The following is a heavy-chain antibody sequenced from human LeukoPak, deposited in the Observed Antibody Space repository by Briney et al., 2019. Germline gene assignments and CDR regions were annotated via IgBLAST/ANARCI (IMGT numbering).Heavy chain of an antibody. CDR2: ISGSSSAI. CDR3: ATPFDY. CDR1: GFTFSSYS. Sequence: GGSLRLSCAASGFTFSSYSMNWVRQAPGKGLEWVSYISGSSSAIYYADSVKGRFTISRDNAKNSLYLQMNSLRAEDTAVYYCATPFDYWGQGTLVTVSS. J-gene: IGHJ4*02. V-gene: IGHV3-48*01.